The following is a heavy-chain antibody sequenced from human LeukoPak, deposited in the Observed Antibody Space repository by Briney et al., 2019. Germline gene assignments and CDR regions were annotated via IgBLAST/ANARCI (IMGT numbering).Heavy chain of an antibody. CDR1: GFTFSSYA. CDR2: INDSGGST. CDR3: AKSTSYYFGSGSYSYGLDY. Sequence: GGSLRLSCAASGFTFSSYAMSWVRQAPGKGLEWVSTINDSGGSTYYADSVKGRFTISRDNSKNTLYLQMSSLRADDTAVYYCAKSTSYYFGSGSYSYGLDYWGQGTLVTVSS. V-gene: IGHV3-23*01. D-gene: IGHD3-10*01. J-gene: IGHJ4*02.